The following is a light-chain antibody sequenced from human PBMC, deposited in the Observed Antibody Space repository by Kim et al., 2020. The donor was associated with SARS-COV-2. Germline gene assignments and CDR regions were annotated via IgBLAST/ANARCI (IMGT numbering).Light chain of an antibody. CDR1: TGAVTSAYF. CDR2: STS. V-gene: IGLV7-43*01. CDR3: LLYHGGVQLWV. Sequence: TVVTQEPSLTVSPGGTVTLTCASSTGAVTSAYFPNWFQQKPGQAPRALIYSTSKKHSWTPARFSGSLLGGKAALTLSSVQPEDEAEYYCLLYHGGVQLWVFGGGTQLTVL. J-gene: IGLJ3*02.